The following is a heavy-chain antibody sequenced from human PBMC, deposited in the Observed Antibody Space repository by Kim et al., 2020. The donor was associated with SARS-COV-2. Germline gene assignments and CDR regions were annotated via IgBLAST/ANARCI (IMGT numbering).Heavy chain of an antibody. CDR3: VRDDPDTFAH. J-gene: IGHJ4*02. V-gene: IGHV1-69*13. CDR1: GGTFSTYT. Sequence: SVKVSCKASGGTFSTYTFSWVRQAPGLGLEWMGGIVSIFGASNYAQKFRGRVSITADESTSTVYMDLSSLRSEDTAVYYCVRDDPDTFAHWGQGTLVTVSS. CDR2: IVSIFGAS.